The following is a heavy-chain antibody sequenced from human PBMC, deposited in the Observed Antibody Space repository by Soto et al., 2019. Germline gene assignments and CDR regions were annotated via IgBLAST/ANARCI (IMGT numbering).Heavy chain of an antibody. CDR2: IYYSGST. D-gene: IGHD6-13*01. J-gene: IGHJ4*02. CDR3: ARRRQAAALDY. CDR1: GGSISSSSYY. V-gene: IGHV4-39*01. Sequence: SETLSLTCTVSGGSISSSSYYWGWIRQPPGKGLEWIGSIYYSGSTYYNPSLKSRVTISVDTSKNQFSLKLSSVTAADTAVYYCARRRQAAALDYWGQGTRVTVSS.